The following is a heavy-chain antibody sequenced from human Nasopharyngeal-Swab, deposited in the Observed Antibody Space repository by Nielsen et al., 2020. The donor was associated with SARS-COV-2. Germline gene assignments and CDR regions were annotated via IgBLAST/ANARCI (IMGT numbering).Heavy chain of an antibody. J-gene: IGHJ4*02. V-gene: IGHV4-34*01. Sequence: WIRQPPGKGLEWIGEINHSGSTNYNPSLKSRVTISVATSKNQFSLKLSSVTAADTAVYYCARGTLQDYWGQGTLVTVSS. CDR2: INHSGST. CDR3: ARGTLQDY. D-gene: IGHD1-1*01.